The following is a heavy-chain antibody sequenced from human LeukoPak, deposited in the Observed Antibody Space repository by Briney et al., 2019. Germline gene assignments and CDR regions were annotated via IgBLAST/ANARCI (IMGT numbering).Heavy chain of an antibody. CDR1: GFNFDDYD. CDR3: AKALRARNVTSWYNWFDP. V-gene: IGHV3-9*01. Sequence: GRSLRLSCAGSGFNFDDYDMHWVRHPPGKGLEWVSSISSNSGNIAYADSVKGRFTISRDNARNSLYLQMNSLGPEDTALYYCAKALRARNVTSWYNWFDPWGQGTLVTVSS. J-gene: IGHJ5*02. CDR2: ISSNSGNI. D-gene: IGHD1/OR15-1a*01.